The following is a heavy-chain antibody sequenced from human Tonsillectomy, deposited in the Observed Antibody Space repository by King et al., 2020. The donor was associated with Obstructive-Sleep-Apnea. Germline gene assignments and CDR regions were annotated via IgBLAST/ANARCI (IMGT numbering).Heavy chain of an antibody. CDR1: GFTFRTSW. CDR2: INSDGSST. J-gene: IGHJ4*02. D-gene: IGHD1-26*01. CDR3: ARDRGGAGPTTTDY. V-gene: IGHV3-74*01. Sequence: EVQLVESGGGLVQPGGSLRLSCAASGFTFRTSWMHWVRQAPGKGLVWVSRINSDGSSTSYADFVKGRFTISRDNAKNTLYLQMNSLRAEDTAVYYCARDRGGAGPTTTDYWGQGTLVTVSS.